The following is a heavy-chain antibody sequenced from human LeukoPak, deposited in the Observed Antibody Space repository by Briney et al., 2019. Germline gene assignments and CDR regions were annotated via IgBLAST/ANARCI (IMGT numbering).Heavy chain of an antibody. J-gene: IGHJ4*02. V-gene: IGHV4-34*01. D-gene: IGHD3-16*02. CDR2: INHSGST. CDR1: GGSFSGYY. CDR3: ARGRGDYVWGSYRYFDY. Sequence: SETLSLTCAVYGGSFSGYYWSWIRQPPGKGLEWVGEINHSGSTNYNPSLKSRVTISVDTSKNQFSLKLSSVTAADTAVYYCARGRGDYVWGSYRYFDYWGQGTLVTVSS.